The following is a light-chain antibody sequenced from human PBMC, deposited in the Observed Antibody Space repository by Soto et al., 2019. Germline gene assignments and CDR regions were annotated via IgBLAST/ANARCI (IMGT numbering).Light chain of an antibody. CDR1: SSDVGGYNY. CDR3: SSYTSSSTYV. CDR2: EVS. J-gene: IGLJ1*01. Sequence: QSVLTQPASVSGSPGQSITLSCTGTSSDVGGYNYVSWYQQHPGKAPKLMLYEVSNRPSGVSFRFSGSKSGNTASLTISGLQAEDDADYYCSSYTSSSTYVFGTGTKVT. V-gene: IGLV2-14*01.